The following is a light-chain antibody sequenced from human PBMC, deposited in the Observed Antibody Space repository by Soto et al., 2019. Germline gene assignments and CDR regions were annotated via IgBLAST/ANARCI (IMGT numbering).Light chain of an antibody. CDR3: MQGTQWPRT. CDR2: WAS. CDR1: QSVLFTSNNKNF. J-gene: IGKJ4*01. V-gene: IGKV4-1*01. Sequence: DIVMTQSPDSLAVSLGERATITCKSSQSVLFTSNNKNFLAWYQHKAGQPPKLIVNWASSREVGVPDRFSGSGSGTHFTLKISGVEADDVGIYWCMQGTQWPRTFGGGTKVDIK.